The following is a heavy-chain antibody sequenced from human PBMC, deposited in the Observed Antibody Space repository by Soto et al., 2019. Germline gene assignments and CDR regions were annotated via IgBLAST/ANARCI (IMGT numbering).Heavy chain of an antibody. CDR2: ISGSGGSI. D-gene: IGHD2-21*02. CDR1: GFPFSSYA. Sequence: GGSLRLSCVASGFPFSSYAMNWVRQSPGMGLEWVSTISGSGGSIYYADSVKGRFAISRDNSKNTLFLQMSSLRVEDTAIYYCVKGISSGDDFLDYWGQGTLV. J-gene: IGHJ4*02. V-gene: IGHV3-23*01. CDR3: VKGISSGDDFLDY.